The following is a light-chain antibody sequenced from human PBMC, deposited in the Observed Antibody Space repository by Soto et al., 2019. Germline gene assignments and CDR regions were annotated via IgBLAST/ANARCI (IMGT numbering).Light chain of an antibody. V-gene: IGKV3-20*01. CDR3: QEYASSPRT. J-gene: IGKJ1*01. CDR2: GAS. Sequence: EIVLTQSPGTLSLSPGERAALSCRASQSVRSSYLAWYQQKPGQAPRLLIYGASSRATGIPDRFSGSGSGTDFTLTISRLEPEDFAVYYCQEYASSPRTFVQGTKVEI. CDR1: QSVRSSY.